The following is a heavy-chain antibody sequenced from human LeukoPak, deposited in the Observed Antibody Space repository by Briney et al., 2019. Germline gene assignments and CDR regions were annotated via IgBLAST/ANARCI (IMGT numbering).Heavy chain of an antibody. Sequence: ASVKVSCKASGGTFSSYAISWVRQAPGQGLEWMGGIIPIFGTANYAQKFQGRVTITADESTSTAYMELSSLRSEDTAVYYCARGRYSGSYRRPNWFDPWGQGTLVTVSS. CDR1: GGTFSSYA. CDR3: ARGRYSGSYRRPNWFDP. CDR2: IIPIFGTA. J-gene: IGHJ5*02. V-gene: IGHV1-69*13. D-gene: IGHD1-26*01.